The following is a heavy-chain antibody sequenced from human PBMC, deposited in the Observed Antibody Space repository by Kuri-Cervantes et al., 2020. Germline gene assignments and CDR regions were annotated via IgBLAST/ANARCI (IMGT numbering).Heavy chain of an antibody. D-gene: IGHD4-17*01. J-gene: IGHJ4*02. CDR2: ISDSGGDT. CDR3: ASKGITVTTYYFDY. V-gene: IGHV3-23*01. Sequence: GGSLRLSCAASGFTFSNAWMSWVRQAPGKGLEWVSGISDSGGDTYYADSVKGRFTISRDNSKNTLYLQMNSLRAEDTAVYYCASKGITVTTYYFDYWGQGTPVTVSS. CDR1: GFTFSNAW.